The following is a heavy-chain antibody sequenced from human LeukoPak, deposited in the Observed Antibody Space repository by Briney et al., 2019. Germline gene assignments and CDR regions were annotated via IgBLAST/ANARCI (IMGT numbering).Heavy chain of an antibody. CDR3: VRDGGGATPIGGYYYYGMDV. V-gene: IGHV3-21*01. J-gene: IGHJ6*02. Sequence: GGSLRLSCAASGFTFSSYSMNWVRQAPGKGLEWVSSISSSSSYIYYADSVKGRFTISRDNAKNSLYLQMNSLRAEDTAVYYCVRDGGGATPIGGYYYYGMDVWGQGTTVTVSS. CDR2: ISSSSSYI. D-gene: IGHD1-26*01. CDR1: GFTFSSYS.